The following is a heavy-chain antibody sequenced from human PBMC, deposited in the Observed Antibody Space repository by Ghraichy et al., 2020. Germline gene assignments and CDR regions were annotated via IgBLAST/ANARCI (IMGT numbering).Heavy chain of an antibody. V-gene: IGHV4-4*07. D-gene: IGHD2-2*01. CDR3: ARDRRYGSTSLYYGIDV. CDR1: GGSVSFYY. CDR2: WFASGKT. J-gene: IGHJ6*02. Sequence: SETLSLTCTISGGSVSFYYWSWVRHSAGKGLEWIGRWFASGKTEYNPSLMSRVTVSVDTSKNQLSLKLRSVTAADSAVYYCARDRRYGSTSLYYGIDVWGQGTTVTVSS.